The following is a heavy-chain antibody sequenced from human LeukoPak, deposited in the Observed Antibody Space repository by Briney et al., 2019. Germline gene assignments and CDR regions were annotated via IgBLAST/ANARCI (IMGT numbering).Heavy chain of an antibody. V-gene: IGHV3-15*07. Sequence: RAGGSLRLSCAASGFIFINAWMNWVRQAPGKGLEWVGHIKSKTDGGATDYAAPVKGRFTISRDDSKNTLYLQMNSLKTEDTAIYYCIRYGYYILEYSQHWGQGTLVTVSS. J-gene: IGHJ1*01. CDR3: IRYGYYILEYSQH. CDR1: GFIFINAW. CDR2: IKSKTDGGAT. D-gene: IGHD5-24*01.